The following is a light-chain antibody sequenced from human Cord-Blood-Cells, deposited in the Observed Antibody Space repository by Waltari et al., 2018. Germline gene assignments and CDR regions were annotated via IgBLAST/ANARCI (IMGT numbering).Light chain of an antibody. CDR1: QGLSSA. V-gene: IGKV1-13*02. J-gene: IGKJ5*01. CDR2: DAS. Sequence: AIQLTQPPSSLSASVGDRLTITCRASQGLSSALVWYQQKPGKAPKLLIYDASSLESGVPPRFSGSGSGTDFTLTISSLQPEDFATYYCQQFNSYPITFGQGTRLEIK. CDR3: QQFNSYPIT.